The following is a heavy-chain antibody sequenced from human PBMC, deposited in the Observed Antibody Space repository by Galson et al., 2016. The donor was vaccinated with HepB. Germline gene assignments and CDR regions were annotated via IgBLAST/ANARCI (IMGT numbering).Heavy chain of an antibody. CDR2: IYHTGTS. J-gene: IGHJ5*02. CDR1: GGSFNAYY. CDR3: ARVVVAATNWFDP. V-gene: IGHV4-34*01. D-gene: IGHD2-15*01. Sequence: SETLSLTCGVSGGSFNAYYWSWIRQSPGKGLEWIGEIYHTGTSNNNPSLLSRFTMSIDNSRNHFSLNLNSVTAADTAVYYYARVVVAATNWFDPWGQGTLVTVSS.